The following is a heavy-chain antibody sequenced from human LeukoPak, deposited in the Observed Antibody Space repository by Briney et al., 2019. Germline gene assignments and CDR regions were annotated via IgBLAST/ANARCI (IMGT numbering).Heavy chain of an antibody. V-gene: IGHV3-21*01. Sequence: PGGSLRLSCAASGFTFSSHSMNWVRQAPGKGLEWVSSISSTSTYIYYAGSVKGRFTISRDNAKSSLYLQMNGLRAEDTAVYYCARDKYYYGSGERWFDPWGQGTLVTVSS. CDR3: ARDKYYYGSGERWFDP. CDR2: ISSTSTYI. D-gene: IGHD3-10*01. CDR1: GFTFSSHS. J-gene: IGHJ5*02.